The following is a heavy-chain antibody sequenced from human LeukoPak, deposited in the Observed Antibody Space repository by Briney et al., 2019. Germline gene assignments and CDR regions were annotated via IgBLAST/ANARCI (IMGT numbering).Heavy chain of an antibody. J-gene: IGHJ3*02. Sequence: SETLSLTCAVYGGSFSSYYSSWIRQPPGKGLEWIGEINHSGSTNYNPSLKSRVTISVDTSKDQFSLKLSSVTAADTAVYYCARGSTLYKGAFDIWGQGTMVTVSS. CDR1: GGSFSSYY. CDR2: INHSGST. CDR3: ARGSTLYKGAFDI. D-gene: IGHD5-24*01. V-gene: IGHV4-34*01.